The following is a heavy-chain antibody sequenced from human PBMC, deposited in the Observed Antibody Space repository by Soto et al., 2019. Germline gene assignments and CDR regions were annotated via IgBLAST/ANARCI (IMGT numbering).Heavy chain of an antibody. CDR2: IGVSSDA. CDR3: AKNYFFDS. Sequence: EVQLLESGGGLVQPGESLRLSCAASGFTFSSYAMSWARQAPGKGLEWVSSIGVSSDAHYADSVKGRFTISRDNSRNTLYLQMNSLRAEDTALYYCAKNYFFDSWGQGTLVTVSS. CDR1: GFTFSSYA. V-gene: IGHV3-23*01. J-gene: IGHJ4*02.